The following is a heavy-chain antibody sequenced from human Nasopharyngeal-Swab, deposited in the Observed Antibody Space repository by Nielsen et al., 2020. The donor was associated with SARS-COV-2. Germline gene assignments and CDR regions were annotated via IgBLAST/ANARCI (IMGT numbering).Heavy chain of an antibody. V-gene: IGHV3-48*02. CDR3: ASNSGYSYGSPLDN. CDR1: GFTFNSYS. CDR2: ISSSSSTI. Sequence: GGSLRLSCAASGFTFNSYSMNWVRQAPGKGLEGVSYISSSSSTIYYADSVKGRFTISRDNAKNSLYLQMNSLRDEDTAMYYCASNSGYSYGSPLDNWGQGTLVTVSS. J-gene: IGHJ4*02. D-gene: IGHD5-18*01.